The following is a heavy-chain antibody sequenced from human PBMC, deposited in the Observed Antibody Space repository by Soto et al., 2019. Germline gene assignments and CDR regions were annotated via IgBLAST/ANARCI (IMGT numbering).Heavy chain of an antibody. CDR3: ATTPSTGYYTFAH. V-gene: IGHV3-23*01. Sequence: PGGSLRLSCAASGFTFSSYAMNCVRQAPGKGLEWVSAISGIGDTTSYADSVKGRLTISRDNSKNTLHLQMNSLRAEDTAVYYWATTPSTGYYTFAHWGRGTLVTVSS. D-gene: IGHD3-9*01. CDR1: GFTFSSYA. CDR2: ISGIGDTT. J-gene: IGHJ4*02.